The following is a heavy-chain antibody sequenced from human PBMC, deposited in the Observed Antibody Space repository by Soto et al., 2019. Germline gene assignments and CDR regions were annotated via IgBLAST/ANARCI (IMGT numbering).Heavy chain of an antibody. J-gene: IGHJ4*02. D-gene: IGHD5-12*01. CDR1: AGSISSDGFY. CDR2: IYHSGGT. V-gene: IGHV4-31*03. Sequence: QVQLQESGPGLVKPSQTLSLTCSVSAGSISSDGFYWNWIRQPPAKGLEWIGYIYHSGGTYSSPSLRSRVTISVDTSKNHFTLKLSSVTAADTAVYYCARDRGGYGVFDYWGQGTLVTVSS. CDR3: ARDRGGYGVFDY.